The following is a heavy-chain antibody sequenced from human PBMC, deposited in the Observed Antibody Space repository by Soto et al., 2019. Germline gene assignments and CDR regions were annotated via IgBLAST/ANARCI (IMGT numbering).Heavy chain of an antibody. CDR3: ARGPSGWFGYDY. CDR2: INSGATTT. Sequence: GGSLRLSCAASGFTFSSSWMHWVRQGPGKGLVWVSRINSGATTTNYADSVKGRFTISRDNAKNTLYLQMDSLTAEDTAVYYCARGPSGWFGYDYWGQGTLVTVSS. V-gene: IGHV3-74*01. CDR1: GFTFSSSW. J-gene: IGHJ4*02. D-gene: IGHD6-19*01.